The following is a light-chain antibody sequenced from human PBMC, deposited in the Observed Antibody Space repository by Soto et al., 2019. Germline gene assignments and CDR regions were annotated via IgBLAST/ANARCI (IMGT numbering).Light chain of an antibody. CDR2: GAS. Sequence: DIVLTQSPGTLSLSPGERATLSCRASQSVWSSFLAWYQQKPGQAPRLLIYGASSRATGRPYRFSGSGSGTDFTLTISILEPEDFAVYYCQQYGSSQTFGQGTKVEIK. V-gene: IGKV3-20*01. CDR3: QQYGSSQT. CDR1: QSVWSSF. J-gene: IGKJ1*01.